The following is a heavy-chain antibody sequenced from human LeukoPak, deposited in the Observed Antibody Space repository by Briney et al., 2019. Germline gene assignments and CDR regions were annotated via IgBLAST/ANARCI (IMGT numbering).Heavy chain of an antibody. Sequence: SETLSLTCAVYGGSFSGYYWSWIRQPPGKGLEWIGEINHSGSTNYNPSLKSRVTISVDTSKNQFSLKLSSVTAADTAVYYCARQPVYCSSTSCYTRAFDIWGQGTMVTVSS. CDR2: INHSGST. V-gene: IGHV4-34*01. CDR1: GGSFSGYY. J-gene: IGHJ3*02. D-gene: IGHD2-2*02. CDR3: ARQPVYCSSTSCYTRAFDI.